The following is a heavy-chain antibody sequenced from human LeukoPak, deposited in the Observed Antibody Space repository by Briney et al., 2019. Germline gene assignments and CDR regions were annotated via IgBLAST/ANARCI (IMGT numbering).Heavy chain of an antibody. CDR3: ARDSSGSLHGAFDI. V-gene: IGHV3-53*01. CDR2: IYSGGTT. CDR1: RFTVSSNY. Sequence: GGSLRLSCAVSRFTVSSNYMSWVRQAPGKGLEWVSVIYSGGTTFYADSVKGRFIISRDSSKNTLFLQMNSLRAEDTAVYYCARDSSGSLHGAFDIWGRGTMVTVSS. J-gene: IGHJ3*02. D-gene: IGHD1-26*01.